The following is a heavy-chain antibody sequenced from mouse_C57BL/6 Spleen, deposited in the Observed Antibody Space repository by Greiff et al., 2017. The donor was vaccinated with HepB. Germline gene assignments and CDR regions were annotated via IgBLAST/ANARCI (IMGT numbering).Heavy chain of an antibody. V-gene: IGHV1-54*01. CDR3: ARSHGNYAMDY. J-gene: IGHJ4*01. CDR2: INPGSGGT. CDR1: GYAFTNYL. Sequence: QVQLQQSGAELVRPGTSVKVSCKASGYAFTNYLIEWVKQRPGQGLEWIGVINPGSGGTNYNEKFKGKATLTADKSSSTAYMQLSSLTSEDSAVYFCARSHGNYAMDYWGQGTSVTVSS. D-gene: IGHD2-1*01.